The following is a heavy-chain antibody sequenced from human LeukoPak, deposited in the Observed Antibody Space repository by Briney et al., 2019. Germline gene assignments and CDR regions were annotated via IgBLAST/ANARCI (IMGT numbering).Heavy chain of an antibody. J-gene: IGHJ4*02. CDR1: GYTFTAYY. D-gene: IGHD3-22*01. Sequence: ASVKVSCKTSGYTFTAYYMHWVRQAPGQGLEWMGRIHPNNGGTDYAQKFQGRVTMTRDTSISTAYMELSSLRSDDTAVYYCARGGYYDSSGNYWGQGTLVTASS. CDR3: ARGGYYDSSGNY. CDR2: IHPNNGGT. V-gene: IGHV1-2*06.